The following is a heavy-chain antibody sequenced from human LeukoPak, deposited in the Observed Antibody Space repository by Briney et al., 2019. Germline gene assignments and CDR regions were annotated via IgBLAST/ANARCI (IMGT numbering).Heavy chain of an antibody. J-gene: IGHJ6*03. CDR3: ARDLRLYSSSWYEVSNYYYYMDV. CDR1: GGSISSYY. Sequence: SETLSLTCTVSGGSISSYYWSWIRQPPGKGLEWIGYIYYSGSTNYNPSLKSRVTISVDTSKNQFSLKLSSVTAADTAVYYCARDLRLYSSSWYEVSNYYYYMDVWGKGTTVTVSS. V-gene: IGHV4-59*01. D-gene: IGHD6-13*01. CDR2: IYYSGST.